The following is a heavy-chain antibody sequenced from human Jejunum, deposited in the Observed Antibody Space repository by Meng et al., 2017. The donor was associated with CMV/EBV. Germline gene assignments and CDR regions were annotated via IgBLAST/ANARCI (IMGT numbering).Heavy chain of an antibody. CDR3: ARSGINDFGFFDS. Sequence: CKVSRDNFRRYLTTWVRRAPGQGLEWMGWIRHYTGDTSYAQRLQGRVTMTHDKSTSTAYMELTRLTSDDTAVYFCARSGINDFGFFDSWGQGSLVTVSS. V-gene: IGHV1-18*01. D-gene: IGHD1-1*01. J-gene: IGHJ4*02. CDR2: IRHYTGDT. CDR1: RDNFRRYL.